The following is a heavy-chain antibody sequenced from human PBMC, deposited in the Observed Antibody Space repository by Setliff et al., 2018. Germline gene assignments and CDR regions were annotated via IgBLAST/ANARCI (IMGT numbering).Heavy chain of an antibody. J-gene: IGHJ4*02. CDR1: GGSISSGSYY. CDR3: ARTDDYYNFYAY. Sequence: SETLSLTCTVSGGSISSGSYYWSWIRQPPGKGLEWIGEINHSGSTYYNPSLKSRVTISIDASKNQFSLQLDSVTAADTAVYYCARTDDYYNFYAYWGQGTLVTVSS. V-gene: IGHV4-39*07. D-gene: IGHD3-3*01. CDR2: INHSGST.